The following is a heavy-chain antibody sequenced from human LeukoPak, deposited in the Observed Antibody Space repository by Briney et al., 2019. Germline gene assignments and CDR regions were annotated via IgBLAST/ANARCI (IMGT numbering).Heavy chain of an antibody. J-gene: IGHJ6*02. Sequence: GGSLRLSCAASGFTFSSYAMSWVRQAPGKGLEWVSAISGSGGSTYYADSVKGRFTISRDNSKNTLYLQMSSLRAEDTAVYYCAKALDSSGYYEDYYYGMDVWGQGTTVTVSS. CDR3: AKALDSSGYYEDYYYGMDV. CDR1: GFTFSSYA. V-gene: IGHV3-23*01. CDR2: ISGSGGST. D-gene: IGHD3-22*01.